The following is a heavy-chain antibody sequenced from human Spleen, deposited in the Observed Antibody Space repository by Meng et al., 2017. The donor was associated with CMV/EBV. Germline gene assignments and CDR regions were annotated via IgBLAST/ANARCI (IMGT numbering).Heavy chain of an antibody. J-gene: IGHJ4*02. Sequence: CSVSGGSMSRSSYFWGWIRQPPGKGQEWIGSTYYSGRTYYNSSLKSRVTISVDTSKNQFSLKLSSVTAADTAVYYCARGYLDYPFDYWGQGTLVTVSS. CDR1: GGSMSRSSYF. D-gene: IGHD5-12*01. CDR2: TYYSGRT. V-gene: IGHV4-39*07. CDR3: ARGYLDYPFDY.